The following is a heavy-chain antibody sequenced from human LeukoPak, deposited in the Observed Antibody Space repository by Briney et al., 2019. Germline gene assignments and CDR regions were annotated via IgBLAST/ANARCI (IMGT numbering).Heavy chain of an antibody. Sequence: GGSLRLSCAASGFTFSTYAMSWVRQAPGKGLEWVSVISGSGGSTYYADSVEGRFTISRDNSKNTLYLQMNSLRADDTAVYYCARGGWLGKPQRVDYWGQGTLVTVSS. V-gene: IGHV3-23*01. CDR1: GFTFSTYA. CDR2: ISGSGGST. D-gene: IGHD6-19*01. J-gene: IGHJ4*02. CDR3: ARGGWLGKPQRVDY.